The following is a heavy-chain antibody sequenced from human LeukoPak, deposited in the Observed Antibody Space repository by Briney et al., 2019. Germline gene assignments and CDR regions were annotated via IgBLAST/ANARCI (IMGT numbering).Heavy chain of an antibody. D-gene: IGHD6-6*01. J-gene: IGHJ4*02. CDR1: GYALTDLS. V-gene: IGHV1-18*01. Sequence: ASVKVSCKVSGYALTDLSMHWVRQAPGQGLEWMGWISAYNGNTNYAQKLQGRVTMTTDTSTSTAYMELRSLRSDDTAVYYCARAKYSSSSGDYWGQGTLVTVSS. CDR3: ARAKYSSSSGDY. CDR2: ISAYNGNT.